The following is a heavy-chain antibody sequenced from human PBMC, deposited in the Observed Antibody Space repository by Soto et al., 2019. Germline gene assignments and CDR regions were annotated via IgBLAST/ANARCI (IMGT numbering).Heavy chain of an antibody. CDR3: ARVGSSGWAPDY. J-gene: IGHJ4*02. CDR2: IFYSGST. D-gene: IGHD6-19*01. V-gene: IGHV4-59*11. CDR1: GGSISGHY. Sequence: SETLSLTCTVSGGSISGHYWIWIRQPPGKGLEWIGYIFYSGSTNYNPSLKSRVTISVDTSKNQFSLKLSSVTAADTAVYYCARVGSSGWAPDYWGQGTLVTVSS.